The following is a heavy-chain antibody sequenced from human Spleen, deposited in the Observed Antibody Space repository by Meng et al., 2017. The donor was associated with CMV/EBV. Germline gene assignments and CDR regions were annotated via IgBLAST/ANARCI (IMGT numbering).Heavy chain of an antibody. V-gene: IGHV1-2*04. Sequence: CKTYGYFFRRYYLRWVRQAPGQGLEWMGWINPKTGDTKYAPKFQGWVTMTRDTSTSTGYMELSRLKSDDTAIYYCARDLGREALDPWGQGTLVTVSS. CDR1: GYFFRRYY. CDR3: ARDLGREALDP. J-gene: IGHJ5*02. D-gene: IGHD1-26*01. CDR2: INPKTGDT.